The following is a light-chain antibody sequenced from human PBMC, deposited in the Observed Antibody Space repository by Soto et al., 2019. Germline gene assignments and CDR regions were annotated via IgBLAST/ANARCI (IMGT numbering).Light chain of an antibody. Sequence: IKMTQSPSSLSASIGDRVTITCQASQDISNYLNWYQQKPGKAPKLLIYDASNLETGVPSRFSGSGSGTDFTFTISSLQPEGIATYYCQQYDNLPTFGGGTKVAIK. CDR1: QDISNY. V-gene: IGKV1-33*01. J-gene: IGKJ4*01. CDR3: QQYDNLPT. CDR2: DAS.